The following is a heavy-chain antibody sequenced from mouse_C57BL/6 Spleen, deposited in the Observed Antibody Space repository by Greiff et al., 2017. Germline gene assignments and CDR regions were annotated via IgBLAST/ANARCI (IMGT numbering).Heavy chain of an antibody. CDR3: ARDRYGNYLDD. D-gene: IGHD2-1*01. Sequence: VQLKESGGGLVKPGGSLKLSCAASGFTFSSYAMSWVRQTPEKRLEWVATISDGGSYTYYPDNVKGRFTISRDNAKNNLYLQMSHLKSEDTAMYYCARDRYGNYLDDWGQGTTLTVSS. CDR2: ISDGGSYT. CDR1: GFTFSSYA. V-gene: IGHV5-4*01. J-gene: IGHJ2*01.